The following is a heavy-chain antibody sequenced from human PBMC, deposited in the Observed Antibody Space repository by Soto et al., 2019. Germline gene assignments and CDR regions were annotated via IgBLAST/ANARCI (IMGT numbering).Heavy chain of an antibody. V-gene: IGHV4-4*02. CDR3: ARLGSYSSDKGWFDP. J-gene: IGHJ5*02. D-gene: IGHD6-19*01. CDR2: MYYNGGT. CDR1: DGSISSSNY. Sequence: PSETLSLTCAVSDGSISSSNYWSWVRQPPGKGLEWIGYMYYNGGTNYNPSLKSRVTISVDTSKKQFSLNLSSVTAADTAVYYCARLGSYSSDKGWFDPCGQGTLVTLSS.